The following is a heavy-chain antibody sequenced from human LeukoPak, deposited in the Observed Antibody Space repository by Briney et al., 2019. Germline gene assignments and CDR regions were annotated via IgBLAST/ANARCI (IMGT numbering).Heavy chain of an antibody. J-gene: IGHJ4*02. CDR3: ARGHSSSWYPRLDY. D-gene: IGHD6-13*01. CDR1: GGSISSYY. CDR2: INHSGST. Sequence: PSETLSLTCTVSGGSISSYYWSWIRQPPGKGLEWIGEINHSGSTNYNPSLKSRVTISVDTSKNQFSLKLSSVTAADTAVYYCARGHSSSWYPRLDYWGQGTLVTVSS. V-gene: IGHV4-34*01.